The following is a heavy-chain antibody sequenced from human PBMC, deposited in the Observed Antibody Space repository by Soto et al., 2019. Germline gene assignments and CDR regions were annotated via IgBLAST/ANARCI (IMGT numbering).Heavy chain of an antibody. V-gene: IGHV3-30*03. Sequence: QVQLVESGGGVVQPGRSLRLSCAASGFTFSSYGMHWVRQAPGKGLEWVAVISYDGSNKYYADSVKGRFTISRDNSKNPLYLQMNGLRAEDTAVYYCASEGYTYYYYGMDVWGQGTTVTVSS. D-gene: IGHD5-12*01. CDR1: GFTFSSYG. CDR3: ASEGYTYYYYGMDV. CDR2: ISYDGSNK. J-gene: IGHJ6*02.